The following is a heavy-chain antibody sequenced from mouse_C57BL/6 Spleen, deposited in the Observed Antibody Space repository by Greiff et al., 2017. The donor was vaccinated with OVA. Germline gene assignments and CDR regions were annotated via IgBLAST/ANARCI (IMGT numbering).Heavy chain of an antibody. CDR1: GYTFTEYT. CDR3: ARHESGYPYFDY. CDR2: FYPGSGSI. D-gene: IGHD2-2*01. V-gene: IGHV1-62-2*01. Sequence: VQRVESGAELVKPGASVKLSCKASGYTFTEYTIHWVKQRSGQGLEWIGWFYPGSGSIKYNEKFKDKATLTADKSSSTVYMELSRLTSEDSAVYFCARHESGYPYFDYWGQGTTLTVSS. J-gene: IGHJ2*01.